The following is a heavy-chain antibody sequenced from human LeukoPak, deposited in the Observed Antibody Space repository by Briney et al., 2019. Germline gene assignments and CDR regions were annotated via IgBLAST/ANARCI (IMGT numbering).Heavy chain of an antibody. D-gene: IGHD3-16*01. Sequence: GGSLRLSCAASGFTFSSSWMHWVRQAPEKGLVWVSRINSDGSSTSYADSVKGRFTISRDNAKNTLYLQMNSLRAEDTAVYYCAGPGGNFDYWGQGTLVTVSS. CDR3: AGPGGNFDY. CDR1: GFTFSSSW. J-gene: IGHJ4*02. CDR2: INSDGSST. V-gene: IGHV3-74*01.